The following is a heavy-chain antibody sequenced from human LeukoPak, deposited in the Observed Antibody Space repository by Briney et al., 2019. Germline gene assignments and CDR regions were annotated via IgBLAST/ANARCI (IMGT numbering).Heavy chain of an antibody. V-gene: IGHV3-30*04. D-gene: IGHD3-10*01. CDR3: AKAIYGSGTYLFDY. CDR1: GFTFSSYA. Sequence: GGSLRLSCAVAGFTFSSYAMHWVRQAPGKGLEWVAVISYDGSNKYYADSVKGRFTISRDNSKNTLYLQMNSLRVEDTAVYYCAKAIYGSGTYLFDYWGQGTLVTVSS. J-gene: IGHJ4*02. CDR2: ISYDGSNK.